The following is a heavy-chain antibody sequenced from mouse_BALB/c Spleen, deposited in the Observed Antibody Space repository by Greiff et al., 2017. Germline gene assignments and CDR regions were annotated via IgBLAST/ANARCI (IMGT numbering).Heavy chain of an antibody. CDR2: IDPANGNT. Sequence: EVQRVESGAELVKPGASVKLSCTASGFNIKDTYMHWVKQRPEQGLEWIGRIDPANGNTKYDPKFQGKATITADTSSNTAYLQLSSLTSEDTAVYYCARVYDYAWFAYWGQGTLVTVSA. CDR1: GFNIKDTY. V-gene: IGHV14-3*02. D-gene: IGHD2-4*01. J-gene: IGHJ3*01. CDR3: ARVYDYAWFAY.